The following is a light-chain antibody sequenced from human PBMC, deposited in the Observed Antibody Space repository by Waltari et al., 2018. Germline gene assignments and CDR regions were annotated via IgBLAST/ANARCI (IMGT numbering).Light chain of an antibody. CDR2: TAS. Sequence: DIQMTQSPSSVSAPVGDRVTITCRASQDIGSWLAWYQQKPGQAPNLLIYTASSLESGVPSRFSGSGSGTDFTLTINSLRPEDFATYSCLQVSSFPVTFGGGTKVEV. CDR1: QDIGSW. V-gene: IGKV1-12*01. CDR3: LQVSSFPVT. J-gene: IGKJ4*01.